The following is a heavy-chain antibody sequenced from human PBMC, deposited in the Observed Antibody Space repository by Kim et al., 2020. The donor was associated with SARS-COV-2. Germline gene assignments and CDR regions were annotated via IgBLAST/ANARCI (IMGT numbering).Heavy chain of an antibody. CDR3: AKPSSGIYTPSQPA. Sequence: GGSLRLSCAASGFTFSSYAMNWVRQAPGKGLEWVSAIRGSGTSTYYADSVKGRFTFSRDNSKNTLYLQMNSLRAEDTAVYYCAKPSSGIYTPSQPAWGQGTLVTVSS. D-gene: IGHD1-26*01. V-gene: IGHV3-23*01. CDR2: IRGSGTST. CDR1: GFTFSSYA. J-gene: IGHJ5*02.